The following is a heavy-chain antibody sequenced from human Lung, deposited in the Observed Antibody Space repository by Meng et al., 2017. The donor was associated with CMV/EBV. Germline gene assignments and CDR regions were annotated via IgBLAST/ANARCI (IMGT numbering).Heavy chain of an antibody. V-gene: IGHV1-69*10. J-gene: IGHJ4*02. D-gene: IGHD6-6*01. CDR2: LIPILNAP. Sequence: SXXVSXKASGYTFTSYDINWVRQATGQGLEWMGELIPILNAPNYAQKFQGRVRITADKSTTTAYMELSSLRSDDTAVYYCARALREYSSSSSDSWGQGTLVTVSS. CDR1: GYTFTSYD. CDR3: ARALREYSSSSSDS.